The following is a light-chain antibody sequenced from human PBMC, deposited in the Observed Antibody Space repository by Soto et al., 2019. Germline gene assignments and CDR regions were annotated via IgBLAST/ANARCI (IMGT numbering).Light chain of an antibody. J-gene: IGKJ1*01. CDR1: QSVSSTY. Sequence: EIVLTQSPGTLSLSPGERATLSCRTSQSVSSTYLAWYQQKPGQAPRLLISGATIRVTGIPDRFSGAGSGTDFTLTISRLEPEDFAVYYCQQFGSSPWTFGQGTKVENK. V-gene: IGKV3-20*01. CDR2: GAT. CDR3: QQFGSSPWT.